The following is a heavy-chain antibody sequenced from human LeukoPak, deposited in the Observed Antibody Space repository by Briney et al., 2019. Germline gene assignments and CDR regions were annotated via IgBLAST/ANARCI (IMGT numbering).Heavy chain of an antibody. D-gene: IGHD2-2*01. J-gene: IGHJ4*02. CDR3: AREGKYCSSTSCSYGYDY. CDR1: GYTFTSSG. Sequence: GASVKVSCKASGYTFTSSGISWVRQAPGQGLEWMGWISAYNGNTNYTQKLQGRVTMTTDTSTSTAYMELRSLRSDDTAVYYCAREGKYCSSTSCSYGYDYWGQGTLVTVSS. V-gene: IGHV1-18*01. CDR2: ISAYNGNT.